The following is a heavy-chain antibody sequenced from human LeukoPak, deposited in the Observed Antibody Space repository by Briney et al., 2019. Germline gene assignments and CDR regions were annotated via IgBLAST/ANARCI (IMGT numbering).Heavy chain of an antibody. CDR3: ARVGGRYSPLGY. J-gene: IGHJ4*02. V-gene: IGHV3-7*01. Sequence: GGSLRLSCAASGFTFSSYWMSWVRQAPGKGREWVANIKQDGSEKYYVDSVKGRFTISRDNAKNPLYLQMISLRAEDTAVYYCARVGGRYSPLGYWGQGTLVTVSS. D-gene: IGHD3-16*02. CDR2: IKQDGSEK. CDR1: GFTFSSYW.